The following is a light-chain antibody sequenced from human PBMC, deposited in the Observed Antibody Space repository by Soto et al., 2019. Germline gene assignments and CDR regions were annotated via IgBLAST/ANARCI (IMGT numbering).Light chain of an antibody. CDR2: WAS. CDR3: QQYYSAPYT. J-gene: IGKJ2*01. CDR1: QSVLYSSNNKNY. V-gene: IGKV4-1*01. Sequence: DIVMTQSPDSLAVSLGERATINCKSSQSVLYSSNNKNYLAWYQQKPGQPPNLLIYWASTRESGVPDRFRGSGSATDFTLTISSLQAEDVAVYYCQQYYSAPYTFGQGTKLEIK.